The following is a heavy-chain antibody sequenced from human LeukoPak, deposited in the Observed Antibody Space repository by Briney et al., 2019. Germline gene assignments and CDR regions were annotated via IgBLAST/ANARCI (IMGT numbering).Heavy chain of an antibody. Sequence: ASVDVSCTASGYTFTIHDINWVRQATGQGLEWMGWMSPNSGDTGYAQKFQGRVTMTSDSSISTAYMELSGLRSEDTAIYYCVRTPPNWGFDYWGQGTLVTVSS. CDR3: VRTPPNWGFDY. V-gene: IGHV1-8*01. CDR1: GYTFTIHD. CDR2: MSPNSGDT. D-gene: IGHD7-27*01. J-gene: IGHJ4*02.